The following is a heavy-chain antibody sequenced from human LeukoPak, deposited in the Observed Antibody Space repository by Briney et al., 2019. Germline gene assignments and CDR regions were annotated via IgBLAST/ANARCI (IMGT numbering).Heavy chain of an antibody. Sequence: SETLSLTCAVYGGSFSGYYWSWIRQPPGKGLEWIGEINHSGSTNYNPSLKSRVTISVDTSKNQFSLKLSSVTAADTAVYYCARSESRCSSTSCYYYYYYGMDVWGQGTTVTVSS. CDR3: ARSESRCSSTSCYYYYYYGMDV. D-gene: IGHD2-2*01. V-gene: IGHV4-34*09. CDR2: INHSGST. CDR1: GGSFSGYY. J-gene: IGHJ6*02.